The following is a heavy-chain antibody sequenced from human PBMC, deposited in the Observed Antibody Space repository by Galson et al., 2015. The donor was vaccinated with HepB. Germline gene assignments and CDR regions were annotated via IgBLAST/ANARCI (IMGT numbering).Heavy chain of an antibody. D-gene: IGHD3-10*01. Sequence: SLRLSCAASGFTFSSYSMNWVRQAPGKGLEWVSYISSSSSTIYYADSVKGRFTISRDNAKNSLYLQMNSLRDEDTAVYYCARDLEGSGSYYIRPWGQGTLVTVSS. CDR3: ARDLEGSGSYYIRP. J-gene: IGHJ5*02. CDR2: ISSSSSTI. CDR1: GFTFSSYS. V-gene: IGHV3-48*02.